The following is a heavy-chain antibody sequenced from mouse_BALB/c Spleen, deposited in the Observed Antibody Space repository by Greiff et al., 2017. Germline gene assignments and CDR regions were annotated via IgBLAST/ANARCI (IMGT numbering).Heavy chain of an antibody. CDR2: IYPGDGDT. J-gene: IGHJ3*01. Sequence: VQVVESGPELVKPGASVKISCKASGYAFSSSWMNWVKQRPGQGLKWIGRIYPGDGDTNYNGKFKGKATLTADKSSSTAYMQLSSLTSVDSAVYFCARSGGSSYSWFAYWGQGTLVTVSA. CDR1: GYAFSSSW. D-gene: IGHD1-1*01. CDR3: ARSGGSSYSWFAY. V-gene: IGHV1-82*01.